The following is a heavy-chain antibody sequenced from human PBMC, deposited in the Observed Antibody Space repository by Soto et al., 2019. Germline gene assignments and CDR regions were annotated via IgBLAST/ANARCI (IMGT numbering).Heavy chain of an antibody. J-gene: IGHJ5*02. CDR2: ISGLGGTT. D-gene: IGHD6-6*01. CDR1: GFTFSSYG. V-gene: IGHV3-23*01. CDR3: ARGYSTSPNWFDP. Sequence: EVQLLESGGGLVQPGGSLTLSCAASGFTFSSYGMRWVRQAPGKGLEWVSAISGLGGTTNYAESVKGRFTISRDNAKNSLYLQMNSLRAEDTAVYYCARGYSTSPNWFDPWGQGTLVTVSS.